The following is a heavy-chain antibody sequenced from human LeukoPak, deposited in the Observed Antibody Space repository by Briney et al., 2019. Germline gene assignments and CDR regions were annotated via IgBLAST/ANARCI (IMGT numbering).Heavy chain of an antibody. CDR1: GFTFSFYG. CDR3: AREGYRYADYYCYYMDV. CDR2: ISYHGSNK. J-gene: IGHJ6*03. D-gene: IGHD5-18*01. V-gene: IGHV3-30*01. Sequence: PGGSLRLSCAASGFTFSFYGLHWVRQAPGKGLEWVAFISYHGSNKYYADSVKGRFTISRDNSKNTVNLQLNSLRAEDTAVYYCAREGYRYADYYCYYMDVWGKGTTVTVSS.